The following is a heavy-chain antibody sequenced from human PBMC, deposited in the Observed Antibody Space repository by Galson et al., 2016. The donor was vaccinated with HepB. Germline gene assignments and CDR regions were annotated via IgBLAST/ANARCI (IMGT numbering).Heavy chain of an antibody. CDR3: ARWDSYGDREYFHH. CDR2: IKQDESEK. V-gene: IGHV3-7*01. J-gene: IGHJ1*01. D-gene: IGHD4-17*01. CDR1: GFTFSNYW. Sequence: SLRLFCAASGFTFSNYWMSWVRQAAGKGLEWVANIKQDESEKYYMDSVKGRFTITRDNAKNSLYLQMNSLTVEDTAVYYCARWDSYGDREYFHHWGQGALVTVSS.